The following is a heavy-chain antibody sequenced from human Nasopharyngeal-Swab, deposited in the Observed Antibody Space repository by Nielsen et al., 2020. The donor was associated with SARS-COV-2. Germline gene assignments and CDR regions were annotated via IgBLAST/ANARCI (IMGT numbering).Heavy chain of an antibody. CDR3: ARSDSSGYYLYYYGMDV. Sequence: WVRQAPGQGLEGMGWMNPNSGNTGYAQKFQGRVTMTRNTSISTAYMELSSLRSEDTAVYYCARSDSSGYYLYYYGMDVWGQGTTVTVSS. CDR2: MNPNSGNT. V-gene: IGHV1-8*01. J-gene: IGHJ6*02. D-gene: IGHD3-22*01.